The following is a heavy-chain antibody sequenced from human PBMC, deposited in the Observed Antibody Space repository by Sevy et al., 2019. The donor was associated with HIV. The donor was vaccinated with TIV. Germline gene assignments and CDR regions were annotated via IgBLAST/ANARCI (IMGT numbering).Heavy chain of an antibody. J-gene: IGHJ3*02. CDR1: GFTFSSYA. D-gene: IGHD3-22*01. V-gene: IGHV3-23*01. CDR3: AKDPITYYYDSSGSEGAFDI. Sequence: GGSLRLSCAASGFTFSSYAMSWVRQAPGKGLEWVSAISGSGGSTYYADSVKGRFTISRDNSKNTLYLQMNSLRAEDTAVYYCAKDPITYYYDSSGSEGAFDIWGQGTMVTVSS. CDR2: ISGSGGST.